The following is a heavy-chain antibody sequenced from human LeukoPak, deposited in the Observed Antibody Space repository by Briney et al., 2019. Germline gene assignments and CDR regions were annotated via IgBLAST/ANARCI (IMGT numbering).Heavy chain of an antibody. V-gene: IGHV3-30*18. CDR3: AKAHLLDWLLPFDY. J-gene: IGHJ4*02. CDR1: GFTFSNHA. CDR2: VSYDGSDK. Sequence: GGSLRLSCAGSGFTFSNHAMSWVRQAPGKGLEWVALVSYDGSDKYYADSVKGRFAISRDNSKNTLYLQMNSLRGEDTAVYYCAKAHLLDWLLPFDYWGQGTLVTVSS. D-gene: IGHD3/OR15-3a*01.